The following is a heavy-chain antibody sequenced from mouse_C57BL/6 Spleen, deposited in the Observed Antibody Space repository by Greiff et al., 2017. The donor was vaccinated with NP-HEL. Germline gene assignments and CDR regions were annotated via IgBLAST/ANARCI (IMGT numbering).Heavy chain of an antibody. Sequence: QVQLKQPGAELVKPGASVKLSSKASGYTFTSYCMHWVKQRPGRGLEWIGRIDPNSGGTKYNEKFKSKATLTVDTSSSTAYMQLSSLTSEDSAVYYCARGGLTTVVARDWYFDVWGTGTTVTVSS. CDR2: IDPNSGGT. D-gene: IGHD1-1*01. J-gene: IGHJ1*03. V-gene: IGHV1-62-3*01. CDR3: ARGGLTTVVARDWYFDV. CDR1: GYTFTSYC.